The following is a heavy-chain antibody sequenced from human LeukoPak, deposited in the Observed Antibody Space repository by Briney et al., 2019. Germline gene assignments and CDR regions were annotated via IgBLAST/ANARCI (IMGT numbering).Heavy chain of an antibody. D-gene: IGHD6-19*01. Sequence: SETLSLTCAVYGGSFSSYYWSWIRQPPGKGLEWIGYIYYSGSTNYNPSLKSRVTISVDTSKNQFSLKLSSVTAADTAVYYCASLDSSGWYVVDYWGQGTLVTVSS. V-gene: IGHV4-59*01. CDR2: IYYSGST. CDR3: ASLDSSGWYVVDY. J-gene: IGHJ4*02. CDR1: GGSFSSYY.